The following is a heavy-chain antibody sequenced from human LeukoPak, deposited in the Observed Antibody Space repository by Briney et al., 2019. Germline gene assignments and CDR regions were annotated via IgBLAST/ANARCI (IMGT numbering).Heavy chain of an antibody. CDR2: INPNSGGT. D-gene: IGHD4-23*01. CDR1: GYTFTVYY. V-gene: IGHV1-2*02. CDR3: ARHPGKVTNDWYFDL. Sequence: VASVKVSSKASGYTFTVYYMHWVRQAPGQGLEWMGWINPNSGGTNYAQKFQGRVTMTRDTSITTAYMVLSRLSSDDTAVYYCARHPGKVTNDWYFDLWGRGTLVTVSS. J-gene: IGHJ2*01.